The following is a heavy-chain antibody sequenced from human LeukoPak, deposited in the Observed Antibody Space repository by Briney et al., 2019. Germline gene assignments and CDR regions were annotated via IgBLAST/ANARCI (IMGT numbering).Heavy chain of an antibody. V-gene: IGHV4-61*02. CDR1: GGSISSGSYY. CDR2: IYTSGST. J-gene: IGHJ5*02. CDR3: ASYGDYWFDP. D-gene: IGHD4-17*01. Sequence: SETLSLTCTVSGGSISSGSYYWSWIRQPAGKGLEWIGRIYTSGSTNYNPSLKSRVTISVDTSKNQFSLKLSSVTAADTAVYYCASYGDYWFDPWGQGTLVTVSS.